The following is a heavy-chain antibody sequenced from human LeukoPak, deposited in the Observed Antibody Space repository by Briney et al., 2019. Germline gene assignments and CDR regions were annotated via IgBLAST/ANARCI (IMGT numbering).Heavy chain of an antibody. CDR3: ARVSKYSSSCHDY. D-gene: IGHD6-13*01. CDR2: INPNSGGT. Sequence: ASVKVSCKASGYTFTGYYMHWVRQAPGQGLEWMGWINPNSGGTNYAQKFQGRVTMTRDTSISTAYMEPSRLRSDDTAVYYCARVSKYSSSCHDYWGQGTLVTVSS. CDR1: GYTFTGYY. J-gene: IGHJ4*02. V-gene: IGHV1-2*02.